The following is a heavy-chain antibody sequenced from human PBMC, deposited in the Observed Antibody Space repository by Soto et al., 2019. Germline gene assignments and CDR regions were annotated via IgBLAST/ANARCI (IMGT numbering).Heavy chain of an antibody. V-gene: IGHV1-69*06. Sequence: SVKVSCKASGGTFSSYAISWVRQAPGQGLEWMGGIIPIFGTANYAQKFQGRVTITADKSTSTAYMELSSLRSEDTAVYYCARDLLSFIAAAGTDYYYYGMDVWGQGTAVTVSS. J-gene: IGHJ6*02. CDR2: IIPIFGTA. CDR3: ARDLLSFIAAAGTDYYYYGMDV. D-gene: IGHD6-13*01. CDR1: GGTFSSYA.